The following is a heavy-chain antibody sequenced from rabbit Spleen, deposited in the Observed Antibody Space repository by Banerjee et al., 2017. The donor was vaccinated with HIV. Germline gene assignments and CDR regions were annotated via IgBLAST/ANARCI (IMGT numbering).Heavy chain of an antibody. D-gene: IGHD1-1*01. Sequence: QEQLVESGGGLVQPEGSLTLTCKASGFSFGDRDVMCWVRQAPGKGLEWIACINAATGKPGYATGANSQSSISSHEAQNTLYLQLSSLTAAYTATYVCVRASPYPFVLWGPGTLVTVS. CDR2: INAATGKP. V-gene: IGHV1S45*01. CDR3: VRASPYPFVL. J-gene: IGHJ4*01. CDR1: GFSFGDRDV.